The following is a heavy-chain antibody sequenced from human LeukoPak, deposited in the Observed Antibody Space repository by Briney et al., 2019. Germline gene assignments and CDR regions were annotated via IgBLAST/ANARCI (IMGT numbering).Heavy chain of an antibody. J-gene: IGHJ4*02. Sequence: GRSLRLSCAASGFTFNNYAMQWVRQAPGKGLEWVAVISYDGNKKYYADSVKGRFTISRDNSKDTLYLQMNSLRTEDTAVYYCARDKGGYYYDSSGFDYWGQGTLVTVSS. CDR2: ISYDGNKK. CDR1: GFTFNNYA. CDR3: ARDKGGYYYDSSGFDY. V-gene: IGHV3-30-3*01. D-gene: IGHD3-22*01.